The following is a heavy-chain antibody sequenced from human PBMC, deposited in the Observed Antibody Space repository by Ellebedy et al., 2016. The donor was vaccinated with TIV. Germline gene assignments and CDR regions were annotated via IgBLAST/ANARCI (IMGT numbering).Heavy chain of an antibody. Sequence: MPGGSLRLSCAASGFTFNSYAMHWIRQPPGKGLEWIGSIYYSGSAYYNPSRKSRVTVSVDTSKNQFSLNLSSVTAADTAVYYCARDPALPRGRVDTWGQGTLVTVSS. CDR1: GFTFNSYA. V-gene: IGHV4-38-2*02. CDR3: ARDPALPRGRVDT. CDR2: IYYSGSA. J-gene: IGHJ5*02.